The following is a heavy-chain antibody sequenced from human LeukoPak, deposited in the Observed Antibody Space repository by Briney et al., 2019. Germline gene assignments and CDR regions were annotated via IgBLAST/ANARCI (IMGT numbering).Heavy chain of an antibody. CDR3: AKVAARYGDYYFDY. CDR1: GGTFSSYA. CDR2: IIPIFGTA. D-gene: IGHD4-17*01. Sequence: GASVKVSCKASGGTFSSYAISWVRQAPGQGLEWMGGIIPIFGTANYAQKFQDRVTITRDTSAITVYMELSSLRSEDMAVYYCAKVAARYGDYYFDYWGQGTLVTVSS. V-gene: IGHV1-69*05. J-gene: IGHJ4*02.